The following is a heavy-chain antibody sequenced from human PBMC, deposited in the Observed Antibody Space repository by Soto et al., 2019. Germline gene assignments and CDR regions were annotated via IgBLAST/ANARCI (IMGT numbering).Heavy chain of an antibody. CDR1: GFSFSSYA. CDR2: VSSGGNNK. CDR3: AKDPQHEGY. J-gene: IGHJ4*02. D-gene: IGHD6-13*01. V-gene: IGHV3-30-3*01. Sequence: QVQLVESGGGVVQPGRSLRLSCAASGFSFSSYAMHWVRQAPGKGLEWVAVVSSGGNNKYYADSVKGRFTISRDNSKNTLDLQMNRMRPEDTAVYYWAKDPQHEGYWGQGTLVTVSS.